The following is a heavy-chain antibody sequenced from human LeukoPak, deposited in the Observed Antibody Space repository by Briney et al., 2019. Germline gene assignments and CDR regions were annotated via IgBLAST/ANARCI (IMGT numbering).Heavy chain of an antibody. CDR2: LPYDGNSK. D-gene: IGHD4-23*01. Sequence: GGSLRLSCAASGFTFSSHGMHWVRQAPGKGLEWVAFLPYDGNSKYYADSVRGRFTISGDNSKSTLYLQMNSLRAEDTAVYYCARCGGGNPRWFDPWGQGTLVTVSS. J-gene: IGHJ5*02. V-gene: IGHV3-30*12. CDR3: ARCGGGNPRWFDP. CDR1: GFTFSSHG.